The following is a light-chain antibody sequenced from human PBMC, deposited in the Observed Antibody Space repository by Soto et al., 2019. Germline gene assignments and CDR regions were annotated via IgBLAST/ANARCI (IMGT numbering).Light chain of an antibody. J-gene: IGKJ4*01. CDR1: QSVSSY. CDR3: QHRSDWPLT. CDR2: DAS. V-gene: IGKV3-11*01. Sequence: EIVLTQSPTTLSLSPGERATLSCRASQSVSSYFAWYQQKPGQAPRLLIYDASNRAAGIPARFSGSGSGTDFTLTISSLEPDDFAVYYRQHRSDWPLTFGGGTKVEIK.